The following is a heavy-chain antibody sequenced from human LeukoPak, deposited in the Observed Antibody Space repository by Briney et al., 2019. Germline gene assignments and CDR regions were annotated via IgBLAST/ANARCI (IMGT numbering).Heavy chain of an antibody. CDR2: ISGSGTNT. V-gene: IGHV3-23*01. D-gene: IGHD3-22*01. CDR3: AKAIVMVISSNAFDI. Sequence: GGSLRLSCAASGFTFSSYAMNWVRQAPGKGLEWVSGISGSGTNTYYADSVKGRFTISRDNAKDTLYLQMNSLGAEDTAVYYCAKAIVMVISSNAFDIWGQGTMVTVSS. CDR1: GFTFSSYA. J-gene: IGHJ3*02.